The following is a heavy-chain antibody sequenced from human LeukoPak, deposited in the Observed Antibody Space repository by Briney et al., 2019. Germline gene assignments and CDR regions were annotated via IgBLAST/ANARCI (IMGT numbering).Heavy chain of an antibody. CDR3: ARDLYGDYNY. CDR2: IYSGGSI. J-gene: IGHJ4*02. CDR1: GFTVSSNY. V-gene: IGHV3-53*01. D-gene: IGHD4-17*01. Sequence: GGSLRLSCAASGFTVSSNYMSWVRQAPGKGLEWVSVIYSGGSIYYADSVKGRFTISRDNSKNTLYLQMTSLRAEDTAVYYCARDLYGDYNYWGQGTLVTVSS.